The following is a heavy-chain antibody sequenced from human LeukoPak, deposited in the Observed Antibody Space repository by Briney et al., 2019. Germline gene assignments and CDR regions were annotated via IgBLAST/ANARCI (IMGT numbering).Heavy chain of an antibody. D-gene: IGHD6-13*01. V-gene: IGHV1-69*05. Sequence: GASVKVSCKASGGTFSSYAISWGRQAPGQGLEWMGRIIPIFGTANYAQKFQGRVTITTDESTSTAYMELSSLRSEDTAVYYCAGGSGSIAAAGYYFDYWGQGTLVTVSS. J-gene: IGHJ4*02. CDR2: IIPIFGTA. CDR1: GGTFSSYA. CDR3: AGGSGSIAAAGYYFDY.